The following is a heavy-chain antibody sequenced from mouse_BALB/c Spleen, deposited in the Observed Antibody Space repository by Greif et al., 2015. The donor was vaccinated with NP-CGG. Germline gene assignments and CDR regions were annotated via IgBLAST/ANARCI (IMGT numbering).Heavy chain of an antibody. CDR3: ARDTNSFDY. V-gene: IGHV7-3*02. Sequence: EVQVVESGGGLVQPGGSLRLSCATSGFTFTDYYMSWVRQPPGKALEWLGFIRNKANGYTTEYSASVKGRFTISRDNSQSILYLQMNTLRAEDSATYYCARDTNSFDYWGQGTTLTVSS. CDR1: GFTFTDYY. J-gene: IGHJ2*01. CDR2: IRNKANGYTT.